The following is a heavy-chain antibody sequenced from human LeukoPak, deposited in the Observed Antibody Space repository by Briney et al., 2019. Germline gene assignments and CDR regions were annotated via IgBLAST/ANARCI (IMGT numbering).Heavy chain of an antibody. V-gene: IGHV3-7*01. CDR2: IKQDGSEK. D-gene: IGHD6-19*01. CDR1: GFTFSSYW. J-gene: IGHJ4*02. CDR3: ASLYSSGWQLDY. Sequence: GGSLRLPCAASGFTFSSYWMSWVRQAPGKGLEWVANIKQDGSEKYYVDSVKGRFTISRDNAKNSLYLQMNSLRAEDTAVYYCASLYSSGWQLDYWGQGTLVTVSS.